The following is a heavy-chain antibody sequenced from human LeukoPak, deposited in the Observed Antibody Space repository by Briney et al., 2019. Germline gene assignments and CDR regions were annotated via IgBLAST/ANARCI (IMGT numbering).Heavy chain of an antibody. CDR3: ARDGRGYSYGYYYYYMDV. J-gene: IGHJ6*03. D-gene: IGHD5-18*01. Sequence: SGGSLRLSCAASGFTFSSYAMSWVRQAPGKGLEWVSPISGSGSSTYYADSVKGRFTISRDNSKNSLYLQMNSLRAEDTAVYYCARDGRGYSYGYYYYYMDVWGKGTTVTVSS. CDR1: GFTFSSYA. V-gene: IGHV3-23*01. CDR2: ISGSGSST.